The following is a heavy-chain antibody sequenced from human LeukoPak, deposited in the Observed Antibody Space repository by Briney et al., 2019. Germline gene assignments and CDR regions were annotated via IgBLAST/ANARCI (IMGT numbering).Heavy chain of an antibody. CDR3: ARVRGWYYFDY. D-gene: IGHD6-19*01. CDR2: ISYDGNNK. V-gene: IGHV3-30-3*01. CDR1: GFTFSSYS. Sequence: GGSLRLSCSVSGFTFSSYSMHWVRQAPGKGLEWVAVISYDGNNKYDADSVKGRFTISRDNSKNTLYLQMNSLRAEDTAVYYCARVRGWYYFDYWGQGTLVTVSS. J-gene: IGHJ4*02.